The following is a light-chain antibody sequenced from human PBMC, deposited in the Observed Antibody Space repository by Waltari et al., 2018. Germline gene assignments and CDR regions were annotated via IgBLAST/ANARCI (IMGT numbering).Light chain of an antibody. J-gene: IGKJ4*01. CDR1: QSLLHSNGYNY. Sequence: DIVMTQSPLALPVTPGEPASISYRSSQSLLHSNGYNYLDWYLQKPGQSPQLLIYFGSVRASGVPDRFSGSGSGTDFTLKISRVEAEDVGVYYCMQALQTPLTFGGGTKVAIK. CDR3: MQALQTPLT. CDR2: FGS. V-gene: IGKV2-28*01.